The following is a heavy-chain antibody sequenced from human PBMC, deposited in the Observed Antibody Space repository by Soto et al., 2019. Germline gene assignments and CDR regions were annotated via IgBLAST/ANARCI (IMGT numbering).Heavy chain of an antibody. CDR2: IYYSGST. J-gene: IGHJ4*02. CDR1: GGSISSGGYY. CDR3: ARTTDR. D-gene: IGHD1-26*01. V-gene: IGHV4-31*03. Sequence: QVQLQESGPGLVKPSQTLSLTCTVSGGSISSGGYYWSWIRQHPGKGLEWNGYIYYSGSTYYNPSLNSSGTVAVDTSKNQFTLKLSSVTAAQTAVNYCARTTDRWGQGTLGTVSS.